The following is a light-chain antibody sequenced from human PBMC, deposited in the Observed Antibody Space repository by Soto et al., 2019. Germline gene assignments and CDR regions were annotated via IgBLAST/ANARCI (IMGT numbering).Light chain of an antibody. J-gene: IGKJ4*01. Sequence: DIQMTQSPSSLSASEGDRVTITCQSSHDVSRNLNWFQQKPGEAPQLLIYDASNLESGVPSRFSGSGSRTDFTLTISSQQPEDVATYYCQQYNSMLSFGGGTEVEIK. CDR2: DAS. V-gene: IGKV1-33*01. CDR1: HDVSRN. CDR3: QQYNSMLS.